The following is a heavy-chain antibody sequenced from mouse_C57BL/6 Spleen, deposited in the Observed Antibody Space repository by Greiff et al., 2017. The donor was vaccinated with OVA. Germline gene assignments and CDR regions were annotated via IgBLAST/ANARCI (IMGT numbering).Heavy chain of an antibody. CDR1: GYTFTSYW. J-gene: IGHJ2*01. Sequence: QVQLQQPGAELVRPGSSVKLSCKASGYTFTSYWMHWVKQRPIQGLEWIGNIDPSDSETHYNQKFKDKATLTVDKSSSTAYMQLSSLTSEDSAVYYCARRQYDSFYYFDYWGQGTTLTVSS. V-gene: IGHV1-52*01. D-gene: IGHD2-12*01. CDR3: ARRQYDSFYYFDY. CDR2: IDPSDSET.